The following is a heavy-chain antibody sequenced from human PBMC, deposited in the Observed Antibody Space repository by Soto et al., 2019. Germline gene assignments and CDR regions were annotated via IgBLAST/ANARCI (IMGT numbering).Heavy chain of an antibody. CDR3: ARGGGGTALDY. D-gene: IGHD2-21*02. J-gene: IGHJ4*02. Sequence: PSETLSLTWTVSGGSISSGGYYWSWIRQHPGKGLEWIGYIYYSGGTYYNPSLKSRVTISVDTSKNHFSLKLSSVTAADTAVYDCARGGGGTALDYWGQGTLVTVSS. CDR2: IYYSGGT. CDR1: GGSISSGGYY. V-gene: IGHV4-31*02.